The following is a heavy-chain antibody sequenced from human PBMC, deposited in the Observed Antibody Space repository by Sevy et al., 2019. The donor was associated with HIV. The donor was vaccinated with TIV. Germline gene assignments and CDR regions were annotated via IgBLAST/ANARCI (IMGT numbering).Heavy chain of an antibody. J-gene: IGHJ5*02. CDR3: ARVIDYGELGNWFDP. CDR2: IKPDGSDK. V-gene: IGHV3-7*01. D-gene: IGHD4-17*01. CDR1: GFTSSKYW. Sequence: GGSLRLSCATSGFTSSKYWMSWVRQAPGKGLEWVANIKPDGSDKYYVGSLKGRFTIYRDNAKNSLYLEMNNLGAEDTAVYYCARVIDYGELGNWFDPWGQGTLVTVSS.